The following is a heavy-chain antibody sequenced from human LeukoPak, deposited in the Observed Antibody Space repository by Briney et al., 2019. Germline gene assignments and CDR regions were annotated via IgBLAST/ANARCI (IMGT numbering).Heavy chain of an antibody. CDR1: GGSLSTWY. J-gene: IGHJ3*02. D-gene: IGHD5-12*01. V-gene: IGHV4-59*01. CDR3: ARATAYDAFDI. Sequence: PSETLSLTCTVSGGSLSTWYWSWIRQPPGKSLEWIGYLYGSGNTNYNPSLKSRVTISIDTSKNQFSLKLSSVTAADTAVYYCARATAYDAFDIWGQGTMVTVSS. CDR2: LYGSGNT.